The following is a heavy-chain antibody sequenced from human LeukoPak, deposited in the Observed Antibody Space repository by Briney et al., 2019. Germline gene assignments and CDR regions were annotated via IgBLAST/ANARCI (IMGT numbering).Heavy chain of an antibody. J-gene: IGHJ4*02. V-gene: IGHV1-46*01. D-gene: IGHD3-10*01. CDR1: GYTFTSYY. Sequence: GASVMVSCKASGYTFTSYYLLWVRQAPGQGLEWMGIINPSGGSTSYAQKFQGRVTMTRDMSTSTVYMELSSLRSEDTAVYYCARVDRSLWHAGFDYWGQGTLVSVSS. CDR3: ARVDRSLWHAGFDY. CDR2: INPSGGST.